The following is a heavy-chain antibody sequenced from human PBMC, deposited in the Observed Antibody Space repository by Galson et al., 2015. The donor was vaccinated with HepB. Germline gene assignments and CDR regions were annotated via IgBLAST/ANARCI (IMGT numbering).Heavy chain of an antibody. CDR1: GFTFSSYG. CDR3: ATPIAAAGKGGAFDY. J-gene: IGHJ4*02. CDR2: ISYDGSNK. D-gene: IGHD6-13*01. Sequence: SLRLSCAASGFTFSSYGMHWVRQAPGKGLEWVAVISYDGSNKYYADSVKGRFTISRDNSKNTLYLQMNSLRAEDTAVYYCATPIAAAGKGGAFDYWGQGTLVTVSS. V-gene: IGHV3-30*03.